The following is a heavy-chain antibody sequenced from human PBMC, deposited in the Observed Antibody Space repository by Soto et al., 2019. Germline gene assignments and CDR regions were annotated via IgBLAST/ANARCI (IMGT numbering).Heavy chain of an antibody. Sequence: GSLRLSCAASGFTFGSYTMNWVRQAPGKGLEWVSSISSGSSYIYYADSMKGRFTISRDNAKNSLYLQMNSLRAEDTAVYYCERGVLRDSGTGYLGRGTLVTLSS. CDR3: ERGVLRDSGTGY. CDR1: GFTFGSYT. J-gene: IGHJ4*02. CDR2: ISSGSSYI. V-gene: IGHV3-21*01. D-gene: IGHD2-2*01.